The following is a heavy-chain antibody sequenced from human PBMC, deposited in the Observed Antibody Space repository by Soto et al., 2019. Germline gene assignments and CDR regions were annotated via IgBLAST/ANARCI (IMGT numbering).Heavy chain of an antibody. J-gene: IGHJ4*02. CDR2: ISDDGGST. CDR3: AKGRGGSSSWDS. Sequence: EVQLLESGGGLVQPGGSLRLSCAASAFTFSTCAMSWVRQAPGQGLEWVSRISDDGGSTHYADSVKGRFTTSRDNSKNTLYLQMNSPRVEDTAVYYCAKGRGGSSSWDSWGQGTLVTVSS. V-gene: IGHV3-23*01. D-gene: IGHD6-6*01. CDR1: AFTFSTCA.